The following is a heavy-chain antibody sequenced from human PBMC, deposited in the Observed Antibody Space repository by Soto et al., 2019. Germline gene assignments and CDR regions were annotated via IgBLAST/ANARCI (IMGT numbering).Heavy chain of an antibody. Sequence: ASVKVSCKTSGYTFSDYGITWVRQAPGQPLEWLGWISLYSDGTNYAQKFQGRVSMNTDTSTTTAYMELRSLISDDPAVYYCARVVPGAEAWFGPWGQGTLVTVSS. CDR3: ARVVPGAEAWFGP. CDR2: ISLYSDGT. D-gene: IGHD2-2*01. J-gene: IGHJ5*02. V-gene: IGHV1-18*01. CDR1: GYTFSDYG.